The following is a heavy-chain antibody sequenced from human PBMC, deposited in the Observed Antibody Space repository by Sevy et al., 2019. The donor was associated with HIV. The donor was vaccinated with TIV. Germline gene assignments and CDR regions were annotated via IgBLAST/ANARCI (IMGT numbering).Heavy chain of an antibody. J-gene: IGHJ4*02. Sequence: GGCLRLSCVASGFTFSSYAMSWIRQAPGKGLEWVSGISGGGISTYYEDSVKGRFTISRDNSKNTVFMQMNSLRAEDTAVYYCAKESEIQPHYYFEYWGPGTLVTVSS. V-gene: IGHV3-23*01. CDR3: AKESEIQPHYYFEY. CDR1: GFTFSSYA. D-gene: IGHD5-18*01. CDR2: ISGGGIST.